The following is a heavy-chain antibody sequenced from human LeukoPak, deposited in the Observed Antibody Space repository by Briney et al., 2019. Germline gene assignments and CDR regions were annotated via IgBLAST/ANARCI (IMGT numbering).Heavy chain of an antibody. J-gene: IGHJ6*03. Sequence: GASVKVSCKASGGTFSSYAIRWVRQAPGQGLEWMGGNIPIFGTANYAQKFQGRVTITRNTSISTAYMELSSLRSEDTAVYYCARGLLDTAMVYYCYYMDVWGQGPLVTVSS. CDR1: GGTFSSYA. CDR3: ARGLLDTAMVYYCYYMDV. D-gene: IGHD5-18*01. CDR2: NIPIFGTA. V-gene: IGHV1-69*05.